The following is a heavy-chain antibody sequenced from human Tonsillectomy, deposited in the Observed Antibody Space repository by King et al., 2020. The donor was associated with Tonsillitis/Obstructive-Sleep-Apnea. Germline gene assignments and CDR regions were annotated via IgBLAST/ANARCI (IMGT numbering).Heavy chain of an antibody. V-gene: IGHV3-23*04. CDR2: ISGIGGCT. D-gene: IGHD6-6*01. Sequence: VQLVESGGGLVQPGGSLRLSCAASGFTFSSYAMTWVRQAPGKGLEWVSAISGIGGCTFYADPVKGRFTISRDNSKNTLYLQMNSLRAEDTAVYYCASLYSSSSDYWGQGTLVTVSS. CDR3: ASLYSSSSDY. J-gene: IGHJ4*02. CDR1: GFTFSSYA.